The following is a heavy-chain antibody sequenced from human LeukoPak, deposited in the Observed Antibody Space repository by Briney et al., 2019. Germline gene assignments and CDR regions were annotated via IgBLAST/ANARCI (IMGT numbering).Heavy chain of an antibody. CDR2: ISGSGGST. J-gene: IGHJ3*01. V-gene: IGHV3-23*01. D-gene: IGHD3-3*01. Sequence: GGSLRLFCAASGFTFSSYAMSWVRQAPGKGLEWVSAISGSGGSTYYADSVKGRFTISRDNSKNTLYLQMNSLRAEDTAVYYCAKSYYDFWSGYPDAFAFWAKGQWSPSLQ. CDR1: GFTFSSYA. CDR3: AKSYYDFWSGYPDAFAF.